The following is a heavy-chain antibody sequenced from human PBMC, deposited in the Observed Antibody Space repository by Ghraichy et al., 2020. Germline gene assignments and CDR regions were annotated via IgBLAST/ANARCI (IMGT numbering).Heavy chain of an antibody. J-gene: IGHJ4*02. CDR1: GGSFSGYY. V-gene: IGHV4-34*01. D-gene: IGHD3-10*01. CDR3: ARGQRYYGSGSYYSRGLID. CDR2: INHSGST. Sequence: SETLSLTCAVYGGSFSGYYWSWIRQPPGKGLEWIGEINHSGSTNYNPSLKSRVTISVDTSKNQFSLKLSSVTAAATAVYYCARGQRYYGSGSYYSRGLIDWGQGTLVTVSS.